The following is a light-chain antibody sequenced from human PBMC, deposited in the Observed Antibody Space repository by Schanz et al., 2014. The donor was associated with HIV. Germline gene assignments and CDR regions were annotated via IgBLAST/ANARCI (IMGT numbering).Light chain of an antibody. CDR1: QGVSSY. V-gene: IGKV1-9*01. CDR2: GAS. CDR3: QQYYASPRT. Sequence: DIQLTQSASSLSASVGERVTITCRASQGVSSYLAWYQQKPREAPKLLISGASTLQNGVPSRFSGSGSGTDFTLTISCLQSEDFATYSCQQYYASPRTFGQGTKVEV. J-gene: IGKJ1*01.